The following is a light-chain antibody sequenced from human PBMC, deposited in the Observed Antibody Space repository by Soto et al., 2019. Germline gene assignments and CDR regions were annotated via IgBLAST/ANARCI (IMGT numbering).Light chain of an antibody. CDR2: GAS. J-gene: IGKJ5*01. Sequence: EIVLTQSPGTLSLSPGERATLSCRASQSVSSSYLAWYQQKPGQAPRLLIYGASTRATAIPARFSGSGSGTEFTLTISRLQSEDFAVYYCQHYNNWPPITFGQGTRLEIK. V-gene: IGKV3-15*01. CDR3: QHYNNWPPIT. CDR1: QSVSSSY.